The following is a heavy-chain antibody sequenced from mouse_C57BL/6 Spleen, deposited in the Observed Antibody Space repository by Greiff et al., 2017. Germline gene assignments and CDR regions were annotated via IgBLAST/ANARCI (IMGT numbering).Heavy chain of an antibody. V-gene: IGHV1-5*01. J-gene: IGHJ3*01. CDR1: GYTFTSYW. D-gene: IGHD2-5*01. CDR3: TNRDSNWFAY. Sequence: EVQLQQSGPVLARPGASVKISCKPFGYTFTSYWLHWVKQRPGQGLGWIGAIYPGNSDTSYNQKFKGKAKLTAVTSASTAYMELSSLTNEDSAVYYCTNRDSNWFAYWGQGTMVTVSA. CDR2: IYPGNSDT.